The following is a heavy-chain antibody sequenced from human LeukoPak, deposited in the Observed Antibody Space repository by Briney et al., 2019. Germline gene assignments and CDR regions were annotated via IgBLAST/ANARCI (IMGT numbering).Heavy chain of an antibody. CDR1: GGTFSSYA. Sequence: ASVKVSCKASGGTFSSYAISWVRQAPGQGLEWMGGIIPIFGTANYAQKFQGRVTITADESTSTAYMELSSLRSEDTAVYYCARSPGGSYPFDYWGQGTLVTVSS. J-gene: IGHJ4*02. CDR2: IIPIFGTA. D-gene: IGHD1-26*01. CDR3: ARSPGGSYPFDY. V-gene: IGHV1-69*13.